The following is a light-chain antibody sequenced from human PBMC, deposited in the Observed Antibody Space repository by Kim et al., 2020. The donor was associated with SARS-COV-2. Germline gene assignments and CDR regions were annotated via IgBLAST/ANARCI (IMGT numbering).Light chain of an antibody. Sequence: SLSPGERATLSCRASQSVSGYLAWYQQRPGQAPRLLIYDASNRATGIPARFSGSGSGTDFTLTISSLEPEDFAVYYCQQHSKLITFGQGTRLEIK. CDR1: QSVSGY. J-gene: IGKJ5*01. CDR3: QQHSKLIT. V-gene: IGKV3-11*01. CDR2: DAS.